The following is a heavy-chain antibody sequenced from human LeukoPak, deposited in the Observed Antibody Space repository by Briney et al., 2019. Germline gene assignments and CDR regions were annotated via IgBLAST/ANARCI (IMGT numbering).Heavy chain of an antibody. CDR1: GYTFTDYF. J-gene: IGHJ6*03. CDR2: INPKSGGT. CDR3: ARVAYYDILTGYYMDV. D-gene: IGHD3-9*01. V-gene: IGHV1-2*02. Sequence: ASVKVSCKASGYTFTDYFMNWVRQAPGQGLEWMGWINPKSGGTVYAQKFQGRVTMTRDTSSSTAYMELSRLRSEDTAVYYCARVAYYDILTGYYMDVWGKGTTVTVSS.